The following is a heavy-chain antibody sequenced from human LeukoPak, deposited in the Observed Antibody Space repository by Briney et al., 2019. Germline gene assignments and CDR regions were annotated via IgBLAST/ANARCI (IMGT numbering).Heavy chain of an antibody. CDR2: IRYDGTSQ. Sequence: GGSLRLSCATSGFTLSIYGMHWVRQAPGKGLEWVAFIRYDGTSQYYTDSVKGRFTISRDNSMNTMYLQMNSLRVEDTAVYYCARVGFGWYQIDYWGQGTLVTVSS. V-gene: IGHV3-30*02. CDR3: ARVGFGWYQIDY. J-gene: IGHJ4*02. CDR1: GFTLSIYG. D-gene: IGHD6-19*01.